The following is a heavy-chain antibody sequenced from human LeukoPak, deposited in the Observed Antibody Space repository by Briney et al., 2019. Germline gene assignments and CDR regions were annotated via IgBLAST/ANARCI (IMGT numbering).Heavy chain of an antibody. CDR2: IWYDGSNK. CDR3: ARDRYYYDSSGSPNY. V-gene: IGHV3-33*08. J-gene: IGHJ4*02. CDR1: GFTFSSYS. Sequence: GGSLRLSCAASGFTFSSYSMSWVRQAPGNGLEWVAVIWYDGSNKYYADSVKGRFTISRDNSKNTLYLQMNSLRAEDTAVYYCARDRYYYDSSGSPNYWGQGTLVTVSS. D-gene: IGHD3-22*01.